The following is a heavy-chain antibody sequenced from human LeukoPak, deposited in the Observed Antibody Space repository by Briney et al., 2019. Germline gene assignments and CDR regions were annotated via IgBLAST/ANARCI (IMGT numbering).Heavy chain of an antibody. CDR1: GGTFSSYA. Sequence: SVKVSCKASGGTFSSYAISWVRQAPGQGLEWMGGIIPIFGTANYAQKFQGRVTITADKSTSTAYMELSSLRSEDTAVYYCAREAGSGSYSDYWGQGTLVTVSS. V-gene: IGHV1-69*06. CDR3: AREAGSGSYSDY. D-gene: IGHD1-26*01. J-gene: IGHJ4*02. CDR2: IIPIFGTA.